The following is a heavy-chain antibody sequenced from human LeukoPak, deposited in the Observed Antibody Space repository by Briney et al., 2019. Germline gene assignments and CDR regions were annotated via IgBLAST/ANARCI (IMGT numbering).Heavy chain of an antibody. CDR1: GIIFSNYW. D-gene: IGHD1-14*01. CDR2: INRDGSST. V-gene: IGHV3-74*01. Sequence: GGSLRLSCAASGIIFSNYWMHWVRHAPGKGLVWVSRINRDGSSTSYADSVKGRFTISRDNSKNTLYLQMNSLRAADTAVYYCAKPARTDYADYWGQGTLVTVSS. CDR3: AKPARTDYADY. J-gene: IGHJ4*02.